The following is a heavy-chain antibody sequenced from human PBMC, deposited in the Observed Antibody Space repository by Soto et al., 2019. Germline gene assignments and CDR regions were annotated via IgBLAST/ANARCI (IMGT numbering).Heavy chain of an antibody. CDR3: ARDRCSGDSCYQTYAFDI. V-gene: IGHV3-21*01. J-gene: IGHJ3*02. CDR1: GFNFSSYT. D-gene: IGHD2-15*01. Sequence: PGGSLRLSCAASGFNFSSYTMNWVRQAPGKGLEWVSSISSSSRYIYYADSVKGRFTIPRDDAKNSLSLQMNSLRAEDTTVYYCARDRCSGDSCYQTYAFDIWGQGTMVTVS. CDR2: ISSSSRYI.